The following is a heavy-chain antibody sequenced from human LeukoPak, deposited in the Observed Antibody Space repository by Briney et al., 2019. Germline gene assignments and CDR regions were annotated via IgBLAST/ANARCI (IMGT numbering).Heavy chain of an antibody. CDR2: INPNSGGT. J-gene: IGHJ4*02. CDR3: ARGSTLRGDSPYYFDY. V-gene: IGHV1-2*02. CDR1: GYTFTGYY. Sequence: GASVKVSCKASGYTFTGYYMHWIRQAPGHGLEWMAWINPNSGGTNYAQKFQGRVTMTRDTSISTAYMELSRLRSDDTAVYYCARGSTLRGDSPYYFDYWGQGTLVTVSS. D-gene: IGHD3-10*01.